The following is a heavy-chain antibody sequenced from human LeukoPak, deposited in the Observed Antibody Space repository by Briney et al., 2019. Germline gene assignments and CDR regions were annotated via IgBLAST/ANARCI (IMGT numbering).Heavy chain of an antibody. Sequence: SETLSLTRTVSGGSISSYYWSWIRQPPGKGLEWIGYIYYSGSTNYNPSLKSRVTISVDTSKNQFSLKLSSVTAADTAVYYCAREVAQYYDSSGYYWRYFDYWGQGTLVTVSS. CDR1: GGSISSYY. V-gene: IGHV4-59*01. CDR3: AREVAQYYDSSGYYWRYFDY. D-gene: IGHD3-22*01. J-gene: IGHJ4*02. CDR2: IYYSGST.